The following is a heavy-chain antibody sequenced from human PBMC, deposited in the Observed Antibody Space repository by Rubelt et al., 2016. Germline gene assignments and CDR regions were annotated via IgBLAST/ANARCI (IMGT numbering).Heavy chain of an antibody. J-gene: IGHJ6*02. V-gene: IGHV1-3*01. CDR2: INAGNGNT. CDR3: ARKGYGYGMDV. CDR1: GYTFTSYA. Sequence: QVQLVQSGAEVKKPGASVKVSCKASGYTFTSYAMHWVRQAPGQRLEWMGWINAGNGNTKYSQKVQGRVTITRDTSASTAYMELSSLRSEDTAVYYCARKGYGYGMDVWGQGTTVTVSS. D-gene: IGHD3-16*01.